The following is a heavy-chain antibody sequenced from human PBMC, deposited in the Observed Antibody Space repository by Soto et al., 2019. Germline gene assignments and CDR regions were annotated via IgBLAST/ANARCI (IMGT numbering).Heavy chain of an antibody. CDR3: ARDEGGVVVPAASSMDV. CDR1: GYTFTGYY. Sequence: VASVKVSCKASGYTFTGYYMHWVRQAPGQGLEWMGWINPNSGGTNYAQKFQGRVTMTRDTSISTAYMELSRLRSDDTAVYYCARDEGGVVVPAASSMDVWGQGTTVTVS. V-gene: IGHV1-2*02. D-gene: IGHD2-2*01. J-gene: IGHJ6*02. CDR2: INPNSGGT.